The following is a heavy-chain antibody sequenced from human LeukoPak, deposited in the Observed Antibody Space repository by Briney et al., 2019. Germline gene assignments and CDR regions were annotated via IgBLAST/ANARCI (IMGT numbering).Heavy chain of an antibody. CDR2: ISSSGSTI. CDR3: ARGGIVPSAPFDP. Sequence: GGALRLSCAASGFTFSDYYMSWIRQAPGKELECVSYISSSGSTINYADSVKGRFTISRDNAKNSLYLQMNSLRAEDTAVYYCARGGIVPSAPFDPWGQGTLVTVSS. CDR1: GFTFSDYY. V-gene: IGHV3-11*04. J-gene: IGHJ5*02. D-gene: IGHD2-2*01.